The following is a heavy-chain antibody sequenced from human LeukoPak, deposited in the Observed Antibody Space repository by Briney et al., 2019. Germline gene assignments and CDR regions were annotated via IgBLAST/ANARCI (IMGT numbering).Heavy chain of an antibody. D-gene: IGHD6-13*01. CDR3: ARGYSSSWNYLDY. CDR1: GGSISSHH. CDR2: VFDSGST. Sequence: SETLSLTCTVSGGSISSHHWNWIRQPPGKGLEWIGYVFDSGSTNYNPSLKSRVTISVDTSKKQFSLKVSSVTAADTAVYYCARGYSSSWNYLDYWGQGTLVTVSS. J-gene: IGHJ4*02. V-gene: IGHV4-59*11.